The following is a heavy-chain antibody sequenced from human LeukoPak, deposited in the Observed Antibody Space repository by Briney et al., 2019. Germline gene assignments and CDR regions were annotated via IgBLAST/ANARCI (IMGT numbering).Heavy chain of an antibody. CDR2: IKQDGSDK. Sequence: PGGSLRLSCAASGFTFSSHWMSWVRQAPGKGLEWVAHIKQDGSDKYYVDSVKGRFTISRDNAKNSLFLQMNSLRAEDAAVYYCARDSKLQWFGEMSYWGQGTLVTVSS. V-gene: IGHV3-7*01. CDR3: ARDSKLQWFGEMSY. D-gene: IGHD3-10*01. J-gene: IGHJ4*02. CDR1: GFTFSSHW.